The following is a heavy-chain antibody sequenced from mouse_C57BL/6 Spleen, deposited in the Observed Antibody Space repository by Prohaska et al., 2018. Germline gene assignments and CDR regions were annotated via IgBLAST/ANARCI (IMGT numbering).Heavy chain of an antibody. D-gene: IGHD2-4*01. CDR2: IYPGDGDT. J-gene: IGHJ3*01. CDR1: GYAFSSSW. CDR3: ASVGYDYGFAY. V-gene: IGHV1-82*01. Sequence: QVQLQQSGPELVKPGASVKISCKASGYAFSSSWMNWVKQRPGKGREWIGRIYPGDGDTNYNGKFKGKATLTADKSSSTAYMQLSSLTSEDSAVYFCASVGYDYGFAYWGQGTLVTVSA.